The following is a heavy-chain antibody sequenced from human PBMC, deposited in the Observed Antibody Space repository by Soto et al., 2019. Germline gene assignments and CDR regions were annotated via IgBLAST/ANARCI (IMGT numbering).Heavy chain of an antibody. J-gene: IGHJ4*02. D-gene: IGHD2-15*01. Sequence: GSLRLSCAASGFTFSGYAMTWVRQAPGKGLEWVSTISDDGDNTYYVDSVKGRFTISRDNSKNSLSLQINSLRAEDTAVYYCAKDRMVAAIPSLPVWGQGTLVTVS. CDR2: ISDDGDNT. V-gene: IGHV3-23*01. CDR1: GFTFSGYA. CDR3: AKDRMVAAIPSLPV.